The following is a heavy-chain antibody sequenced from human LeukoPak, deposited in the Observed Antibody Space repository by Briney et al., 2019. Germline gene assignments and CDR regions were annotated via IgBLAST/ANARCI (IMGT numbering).Heavy chain of an antibody. D-gene: IGHD4-17*01. J-gene: IGHJ4*02. V-gene: IGHV3-21*01. CDR2: ISSSTSYI. CDR3: ARAGGSTVSHSDY. CDR1: GFTFSSYS. Sequence: GGSLRLSCAASGFTFSSYSMNWIPQAPGKGLEWVSSISSSTSYIYYADSVKGRFTISKDNAKNSLYLQMKSLRAEDTAVYYCARAGGSTVSHSDYWGQGTLVTVS.